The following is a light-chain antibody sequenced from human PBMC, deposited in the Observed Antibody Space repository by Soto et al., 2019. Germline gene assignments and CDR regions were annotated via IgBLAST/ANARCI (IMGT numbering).Light chain of an antibody. CDR3: QQYNNWPPRT. CDR2: GAS. J-gene: IGKJ1*01. Sequence: EIVLTQSPATLSVSPGERATLSRRASQSVSSNLAWYQQKPVQAPRLLIYGASTRATGIPARFSGSGSGTEFTLTISSLQSEDFAVYYCQQYNNWPPRTFGQGTKV. CDR1: QSVSSN. V-gene: IGKV3-15*01.